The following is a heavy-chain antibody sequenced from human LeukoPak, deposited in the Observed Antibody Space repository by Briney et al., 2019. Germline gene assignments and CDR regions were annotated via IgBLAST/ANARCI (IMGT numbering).Heavy chain of an antibody. Sequence: GGSLRLSCAASGFTFSSCWMTWVRQAPGKGLEWVANIKEDGSKKNYVDSVKGRFTIFRDNAKSSLYLQMNSLRAEDTAVYYCATPLDYYDSSGYHQGGDWGQGTLATVSS. CDR3: ATPLDYYDSSGYHQGGD. CDR2: IKEDGSKK. J-gene: IGHJ4*02. D-gene: IGHD3-22*01. CDR1: GFTFSSCW. V-gene: IGHV3-7*03.